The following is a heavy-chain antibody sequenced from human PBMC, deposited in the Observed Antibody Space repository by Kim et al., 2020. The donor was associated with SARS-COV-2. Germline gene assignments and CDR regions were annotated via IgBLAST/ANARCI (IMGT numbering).Heavy chain of an antibody. D-gene: IGHD4-4*01. J-gene: IGHJ4*02. Sequence: IYYHDAVRGRVTIARKNDKNSLYLQMNSLGAEDTAVYYCARGPNYSPFDYWGQGTLVTVSS. CDR3: ARGPNYSPFDY. V-gene: IGHV3-48*03. CDR2: I.